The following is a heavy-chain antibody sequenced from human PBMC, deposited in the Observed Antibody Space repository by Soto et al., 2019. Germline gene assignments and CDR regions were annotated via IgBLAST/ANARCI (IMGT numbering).Heavy chain of an antibody. Sequence: GGSLRLSCSASGFYFSVYWMHWVRRTPGKGPVWVARISEDGLTTNYADSVQGRFIISRDDAKSTLHLQMNRLRVEDTAVYYCTRGPRPDSSATGTYWGQGTQVTVSS. V-gene: IGHV3-74*01. CDR2: ISEDGLTT. CDR1: GFYFSVYW. J-gene: IGHJ4*02. CDR3: TRGPRPDSSATGTY. D-gene: IGHD3-10*01.